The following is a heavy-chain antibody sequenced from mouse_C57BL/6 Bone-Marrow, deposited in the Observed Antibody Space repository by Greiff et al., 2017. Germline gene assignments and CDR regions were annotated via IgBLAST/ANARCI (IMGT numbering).Heavy chain of an antibody. CDR2: INPSTGGT. V-gene: IGHV1-42*01. CDR1: GYSFTGYY. J-gene: IGHJ4*01. D-gene: IGHD2-5*01. Sequence: VQLQQSGPELVKPGASVKISCKASGYSFTGYYMNWVKQSPEKSLEWIGEINPSTGGTTYNQKFKAKATLTVDKSSSTAYMQLKSLTSEDSAVYYCAREDYYSNYDYAMDYWGQGTSVTVSS. CDR3: AREDYYSNYDYAMDY.